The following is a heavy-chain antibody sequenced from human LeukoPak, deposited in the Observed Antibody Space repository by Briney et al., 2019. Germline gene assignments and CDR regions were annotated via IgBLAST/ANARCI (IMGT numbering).Heavy chain of an antibody. V-gene: IGHV4-4*07. CDR2: IYTSGST. CDR3: ARDPSSSGWYGQHDY. J-gene: IGHJ4*02. Sequence: PSETLSLTCTVSGGSISSYYWSWIRQPAGKGLEWIGRIYTSGSTNYNPSHKSRVTMSVDTSKNQFSLKLSSVTAADTAVYYCARDPSSSGWYGQHDYWGQGTLVTVSS. CDR1: GGSISSYY. D-gene: IGHD6-19*01.